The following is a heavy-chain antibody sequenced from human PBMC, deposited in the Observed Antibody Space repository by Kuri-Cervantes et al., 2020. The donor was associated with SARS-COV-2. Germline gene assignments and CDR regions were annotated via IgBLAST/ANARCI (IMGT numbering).Heavy chain of an antibody. Sequence: ASVKVSCKASGYTFTSYYMHWVRQAPGQGLEWMGIINPSGGSTSYAQKFQGRVTMTRDTSISTAYMELSRLRSDDTAVYYCARVWALYCSSTSCYTFAFDIWGQGTMVTVSS. J-gene: IGHJ3*02. V-gene: IGHV1-46*01. D-gene: IGHD2-2*02. CDR1: GYTFTSYY. CDR2: INPSGGST. CDR3: ARVWALYCSSTSCYTFAFDI.